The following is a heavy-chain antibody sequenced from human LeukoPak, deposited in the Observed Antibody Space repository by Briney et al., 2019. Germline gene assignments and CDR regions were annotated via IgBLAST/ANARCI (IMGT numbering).Heavy chain of an antibody. CDR3: AREYYGGNSIDY. CDR1: GGSISSYY. CDR2: IYYSGST. Sequence: SETLSLTCTVSGGSISSYYWSWIRQPPGKGLEWIGYIYYSGSTNYNPSLKSRVTISVDTSKNQFSLKLGSVTAADTAVYYCAREYYGGNSIDYWGQGTLVTVSS. J-gene: IGHJ4*02. D-gene: IGHD4-23*01. V-gene: IGHV4-59*12.